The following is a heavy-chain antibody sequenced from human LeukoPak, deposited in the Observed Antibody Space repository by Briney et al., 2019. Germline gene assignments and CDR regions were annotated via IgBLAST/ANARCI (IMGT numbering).Heavy chain of an antibody. D-gene: IGHD1-26*01. CDR3: ARLSGSYFDY. V-gene: IGHV4-31*03. CDR2: IYYSGST. Sequence: SDTLSLTCTVSGGSISSGGYYWSWIRQHPGKGLEWIGYIYYSGSTYYNPSLKSRVTISVDASKNQFSLKLSSVTAADTAVYYCARLSGSYFDYWGQGTLVTVSS. CDR1: GGSISSGGYY. J-gene: IGHJ4*02.